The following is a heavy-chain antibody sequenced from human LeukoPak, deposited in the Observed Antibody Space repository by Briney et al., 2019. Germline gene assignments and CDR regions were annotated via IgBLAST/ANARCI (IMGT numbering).Heavy chain of an antibody. J-gene: IGHJ4*02. CDR3: ARDLADYSDS. CDR1: GFTFSTYS. Sequence: GGSLRLSCAASGFTFSTYSMNWVRQAPGKGLEWVSSISTSGTYIYYADSLKGRFTISRDNAKNSLYLQMHSLRAEDTAVYYCARDLADYSDSWGQGTLVTVSS. V-gene: IGHV3-21*01. CDR2: ISTSGTYI. D-gene: IGHD2-21*01.